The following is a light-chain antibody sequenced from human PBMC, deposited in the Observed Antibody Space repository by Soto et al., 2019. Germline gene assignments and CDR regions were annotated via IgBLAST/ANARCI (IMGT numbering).Light chain of an antibody. CDR3: QQYNSYWT. Sequence: DIQITQSPSTLSASIGDRVTITCRASESIRTWLAWYQHKPGKAPKFLIYDASSLQSGVPSRFSGSGSGTEFTLTISSLQPDDFATYYCQQYNSYWTCGQGTKGDIK. CDR2: DAS. CDR1: ESIRTW. V-gene: IGKV1-5*01. J-gene: IGKJ1*01.